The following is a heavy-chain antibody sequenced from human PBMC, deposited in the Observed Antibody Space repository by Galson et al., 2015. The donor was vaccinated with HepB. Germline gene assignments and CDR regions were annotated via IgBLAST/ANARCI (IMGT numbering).Heavy chain of an antibody. D-gene: IGHD2-2*01. CDR1: GYSFTSYW. V-gene: IGHV5-51*01. CDR2: IYPGDSDT. J-gene: IGHJ4*02. CDR3: ARKLGYCSSTSCSPSLDY. Sequence: SGAKVKKPGESLKISCKGSGYSFTSYWIGWVRQMPGKGLEWMGIIYPGDSDTRYSPSFQGQVTISADKSISTAYLQWSSLKASDTAMYYCARKLGYCSSTSCSPSLDYWGQGTLVTVSS.